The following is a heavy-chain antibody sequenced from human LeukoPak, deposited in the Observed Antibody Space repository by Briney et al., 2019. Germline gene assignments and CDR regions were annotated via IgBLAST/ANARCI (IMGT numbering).Heavy chain of an antibody. CDR1: RYTFTAYY. V-gene: IGHV1-2*02. D-gene: IGHD3-22*01. Sequence: ASVKVSCKASRYTFTAYYIHWVRQAPGQGLEWMGWINPNSGATNYAQKFQDRVTMTRDTSFSTAYMELSRLRSDDTALYYCARDQNYYDSTSYYGMDCWGQGTLVTVAS. CDR3: ARDQNYYDSTSYYGMDC. J-gene: IGHJ1*01. CDR2: INPNSGAT.